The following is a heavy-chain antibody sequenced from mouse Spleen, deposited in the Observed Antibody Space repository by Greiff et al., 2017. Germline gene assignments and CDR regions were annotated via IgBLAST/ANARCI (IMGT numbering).Heavy chain of an antibody. Sequence: VQLQQPGAELVKPGASVKLSCKASGYTFTSYWMQWVKQRPGQGLEWIGEIDPSDSYTNYNQKFKGKATLTVDTSSSTAYMQLSSLTSEDSAVYYCARGGYDGYLPFAYWGQGTLVTVSA. CDR2: IDPSDSYT. V-gene: IGHV1-50*01. CDR3: ARGGYDGYLPFAY. CDR1: GYTFTSYW. J-gene: IGHJ3*01. D-gene: IGHD2-3*01.